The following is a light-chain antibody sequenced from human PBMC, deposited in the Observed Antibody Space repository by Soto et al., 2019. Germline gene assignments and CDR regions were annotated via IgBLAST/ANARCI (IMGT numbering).Light chain of an antibody. Sequence: ETVMTQSQATLSVSPGERATLSCRASQSVSSNLAWYQQKPGQAPRLLIYGASTRATGIPARFSGSGSGTEFTLTISSLQSEDFAVYYCQQYKNWPPITFGQGTRLEIK. CDR3: QQYKNWPPIT. V-gene: IGKV3-15*01. CDR1: QSVSSN. CDR2: GAS. J-gene: IGKJ5*01.